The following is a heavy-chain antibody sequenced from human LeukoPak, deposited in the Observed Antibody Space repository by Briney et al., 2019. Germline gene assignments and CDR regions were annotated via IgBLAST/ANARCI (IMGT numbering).Heavy chain of an antibody. D-gene: IGHD3-10*01. Sequence: SETLSLTCTVSGGSISSYSWSWIRQPPGKGLEWIGYIYYSGSTNYNPSLKSRVTISVDTSKNQFSLKLSSVTAADTAVYYCARDAGGSGRHCYYGMDVWGQGTTVTVSS. CDR3: ARDAGGSGRHCYYGMDV. J-gene: IGHJ6*02. CDR1: GGSISSYS. V-gene: IGHV4-59*01. CDR2: IYYSGST.